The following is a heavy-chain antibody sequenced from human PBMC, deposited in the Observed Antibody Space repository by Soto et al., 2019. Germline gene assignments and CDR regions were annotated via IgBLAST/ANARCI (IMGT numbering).Heavy chain of an antibody. Sequence: SVKVSCKASGGTFSSYAISWVRQAPGQGLEWMGGIIPIFGTANYAQKFQGRVTITADESTSTAYLDLSSLRSEDTAVYYCARPVEMATISRSYLFYWGQGTLVTVSS. V-gene: IGHV1-69*13. CDR1: GGTFSSYA. CDR2: IIPIFGTA. CDR3: ARPVEMATISRSYLFY. D-gene: IGHD5-12*01. J-gene: IGHJ4*02.